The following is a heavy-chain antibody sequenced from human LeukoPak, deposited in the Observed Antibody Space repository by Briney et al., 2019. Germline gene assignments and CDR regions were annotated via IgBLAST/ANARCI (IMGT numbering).Heavy chain of an antibody. V-gene: IGHV3-53*01. D-gene: IGHD5-12*01. CDR1: GFTVSSNY. J-gene: IGHJ4*02. Sequence: QSGGSLRLSCAASGFTVSSNYMSWVRQAPGKGLEWVSVIYSGGTTHYADSVKGRFAISRDDSKNTLYLQMNSLTVEDTAVYYCARGGGGYSGPVGCWGQGTLVTVSS. CDR3: ARGGGGYSGPVGC. CDR2: IYSGGTT.